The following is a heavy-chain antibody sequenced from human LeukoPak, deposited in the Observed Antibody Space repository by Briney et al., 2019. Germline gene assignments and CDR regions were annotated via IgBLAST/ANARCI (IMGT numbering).Heavy chain of an antibody. D-gene: IGHD3-10*01. CDR2: IKQDGSEK. CDR3: ARGLEYGSGSYYPPDY. CDR1: GFTFSNYW. V-gene: IGHV3-7*01. J-gene: IGHJ4*02. Sequence: GGSLRLSCAASGFTFSNYWMSWVRQAPGKGLEWVANIKQDGSEKHYVDSVKGRFTISTDNAKNSMDLQMNSLRAEDTAVYYCARGLEYGSGSYYPPDYWGQETLVTVSS.